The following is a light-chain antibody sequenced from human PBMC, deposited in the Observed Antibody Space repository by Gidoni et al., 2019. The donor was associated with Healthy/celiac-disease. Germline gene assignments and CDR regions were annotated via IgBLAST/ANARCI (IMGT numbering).Light chain of an antibody. Sequence: IVLTQSPATLSLSPGETATLSCRASQSVSSYLAWYQQKPGQAPRLLIYDASSRATGIPTRFRGSGSGTYFTLTISILEPEDVAVYYCQQRSNWPWTFGQGTKVEIK. CDR1: QSVSSY. J-gene: IGKJ1*01. CDR2: DAS. CDR3: QQRSNWPWT. V-gene: IGKV3-11*01.